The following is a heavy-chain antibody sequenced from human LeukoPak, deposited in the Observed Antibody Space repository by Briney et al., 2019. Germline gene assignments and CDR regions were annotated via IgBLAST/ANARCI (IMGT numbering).Heavy chain of an antibody. D-gene: IGHD6-13*01. J-gene: IGHJ4*02. Sequence: GGSLRLSCAASGLTFSSYEMNWVRQAPGKGLEWVAVISYDGNTYYYADSVKGRFTISRDNSKNTLYLQMNSLRAEDTAVYYCAKRSSTGSGWYSIDYWGQGTLVTVSS. CDR1: GLTFSSYE. CDR3: AKRSSTGSGWYSIDY. V-gene: IGHV3-30*18. CDR2: ISYDGNTY.